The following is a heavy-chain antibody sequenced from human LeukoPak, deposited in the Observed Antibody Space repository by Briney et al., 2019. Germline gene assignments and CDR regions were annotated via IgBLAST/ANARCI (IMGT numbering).Heavy chain of an antibody. D-gene: IGHD1-26*01. CDR3: AKSLNSGTYYFDY. J-gene: IGHJ4*02. CDR2: ISGSGGSI. CDR1: GFTFSSYA. Sequence: GGSLRLSCAASGFTFSSYAMSWIRQAPGKGLEWVAAISGSGGSILYAGSVRGRLTISRDNSKNTLYLQINSLRAEDTAVYYCAKSLNSGTYYFDYWGQGTLVTVPS. V-gene: IGHV3-23*01.